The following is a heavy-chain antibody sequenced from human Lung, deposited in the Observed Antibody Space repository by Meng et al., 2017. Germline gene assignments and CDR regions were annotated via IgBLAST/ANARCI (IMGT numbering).Heavy chain of an antibody. J-gene: IGHJ5*02. V-gene: IGHV3-23*01. CDR2: ISSTGDST. CDR1: GFTFTAFS. Sequence: EVELMGSGGGLVQPGGSLRPSCAASGFTFTAFSMTWVRQAPGKGLEWVSTISSTGDSTFYPDSVKGRFIVSRDNSKNTLYLQMNSLRAEDTAIYYCAKEAAMASWGQGTLVTVSS. D-gene: IGHD5-18*01. CDR3: AKEAAMAS.